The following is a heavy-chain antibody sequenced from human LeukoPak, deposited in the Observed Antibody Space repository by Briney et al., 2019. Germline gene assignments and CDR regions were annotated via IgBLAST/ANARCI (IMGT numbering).Heavy chain of an antibody. CDR3: ATRYSSSWYVDY. J-gene: IGHJ4*02. D-gene: IGHD6-13*01. V-gene: IGHV3-53*01. CDR2: IYSGGST. CDR1: GFSVSNNY. Sequence: GGSLRLSCAASGFSVSNNYMSWVRQAPGKGLEWVSVIYSGGSTYYADSVKGRFTISRDNSKNTLYLQMNSLRAEDTAVYYCATRYSSSWYVDYWGQGTLVTVSS.